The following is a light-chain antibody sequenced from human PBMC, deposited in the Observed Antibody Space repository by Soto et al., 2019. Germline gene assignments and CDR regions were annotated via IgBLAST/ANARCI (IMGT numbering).Light chain of an antibody. J-gene: IGLJ2*01. CDR2: SDN. CDR1: SSNIGSRT. Sequence: QSVLTQPPSASGTPGQRVTISCSGSSSNIGSRTVNWYQQLPGTALKLLIYSDNQRPSGVPDRFFGSKSGTSASLAIYRLHSDDEADYYCGAWDDSLHGVVFGGGTKLTVL. CDR3: GAWDDSLHGVV. V-gene: IGLV1-44*01.